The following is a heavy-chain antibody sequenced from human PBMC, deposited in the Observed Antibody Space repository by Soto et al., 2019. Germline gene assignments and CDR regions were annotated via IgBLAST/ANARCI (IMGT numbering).Heavy chain of an antibody. Sequence: QVQLVQSGAEVKKPGASVKVSCKASGYTFTGYYMHWVRQAPGQGLEWMGWINPNSGGTNYAQKFQGWVTMTRDTSISTAYMELSRLRSDDTAVYYCARAEVPRSTTVIRYFDYWGQGTLVTVSS. CDR1: GYTFTGYY. CDR2: INPNSGGT. D-gene: IGHD4-17*01. CDR3: ARAEVPRSTTVIRYFDY. V-gene: IGHV1-2*04. J-gene: IGHJ4*02.